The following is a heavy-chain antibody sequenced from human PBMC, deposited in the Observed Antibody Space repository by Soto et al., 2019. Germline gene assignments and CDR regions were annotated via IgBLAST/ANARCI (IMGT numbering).Heavy chain of an antibody. CDR2: ISYDGSNK. CDR1: GFTFSSYA. CDR3: ARDHYDSSGYYLYYFDY. V-gene: IGHV3-30-3*01. Sequence: QVQLVESGGGVVQPGRSLRLSCAASGFTFSSYAMHWVRQAPGKGLEWVAAISYDGSNKYYADSVKGRFTISRDNSKNTLYLQMNSLRAEDTAVYYCARDHYDSSGYYLYYFDYWGQGTLVTVSS. D-gene: IGHD3-22*01. J-gene: IGHJ4*02.